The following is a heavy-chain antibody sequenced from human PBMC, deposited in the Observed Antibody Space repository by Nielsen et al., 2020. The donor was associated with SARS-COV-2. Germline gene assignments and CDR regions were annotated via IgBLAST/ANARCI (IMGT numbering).Heavy chain of an antibody. D-gene: IGHD4-11*01. CDR3: ARKDYSNYGWFDP. Sequence: SETLSLTCAVSGGSFSGYYWTYFRQHPGKGLEWIGYIYYSGSTNYNPSLKSRVTISVDTSKNQFSLKLSSVTAADTAVYYCARKDYSNYGWFDPWGQGTLVTVSS. V-gene: IGHV4-34*01. J-gene: IGHJ5*02. CDR2: IYYSGST. CDR1: GGSFSGYY.